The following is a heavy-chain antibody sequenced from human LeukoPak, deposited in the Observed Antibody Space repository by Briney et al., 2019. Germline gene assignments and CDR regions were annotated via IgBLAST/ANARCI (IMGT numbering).Heavy chain of an antibody. CDR2: INPNSGGT. Sequence: ASVKVSCKASGYTFTAYYIHWMRQAPGQGLEWMGWINPNSGGTSYAQKFRGRFTMTRDTSINTVYMELTGLTSDDTAVYYCARESLTGISISREDYWGQGTMVTVSS. CDR1: GYTFTAYY. V-gene: IGHV1-2*02. D-gene: IGHD7-27*01. CDR3: ARESLTGISISREDY. J-gene: IGHJ4*02.